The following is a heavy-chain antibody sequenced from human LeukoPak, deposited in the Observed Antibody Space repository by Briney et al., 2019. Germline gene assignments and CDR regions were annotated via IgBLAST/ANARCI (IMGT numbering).Heavy chain of an antibody. Sequence: PSETLSLTCTVSGGSISSYYWSWIRQPPGKGLEWIGYIYYSGSTNYNPSLKSRVTISVDTSKNQFSLKLSSVTAADTAVYYCARSGSSGRYRVRGDYYYGMDVWGQGTTVTVSS. V-gene: IGHV4-59*01. CDR3: ARSGSSGRYRVRGDYYYGMDV. J-gene: IGHJ6*02. CDR1: GGSISSYY. CDR2: IYYSGST. D-gene: IGHD6-19*01.